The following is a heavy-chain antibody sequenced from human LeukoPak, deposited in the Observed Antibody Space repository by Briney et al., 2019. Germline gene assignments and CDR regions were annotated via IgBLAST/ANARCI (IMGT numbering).Heavy chain of an antibody. Sequence: SETLSLTCTVSGGSISTFFWTWIRQSAGKGLEWIGRIYTGTTYYNPSLESRATISVDTSYNRFSLKLTSLTAADTAVYYCARGTEMTSFTGYYSFDYWGRGSLVTVSS. CDR1: GGSISTFF. CDR3: ARGTEMTSFTGYYSFDY. V-gene: IGHV4-4*07. CDR2: IYTGTT. J-gene: IGHJ4*02. D-gene: IGHD3-9*01.